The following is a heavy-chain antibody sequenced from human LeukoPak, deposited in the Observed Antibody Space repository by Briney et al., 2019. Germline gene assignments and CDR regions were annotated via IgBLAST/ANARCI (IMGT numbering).Heavy chain of an antibody. CDR3: AKDLLQYFDWLYVSRGGNAFDI. D-gene: IGHD3-9*01. CDR1: RFTFSSYS. Sequence: AGSLRLSCAASRFTFSSYSMNWVRQAPGKGLEWVSSISSSSSYIYYADSVKGRFTISRDNAKNSLYLQMNSLRAEDTAVYYCAKDLLQYFDWLYVSRGGNAFDIWGQGTMVTVSS. J-gene: IGHJ3*02. CDR2: ISSSSSYI. V-gene: IGHV3-21*04.